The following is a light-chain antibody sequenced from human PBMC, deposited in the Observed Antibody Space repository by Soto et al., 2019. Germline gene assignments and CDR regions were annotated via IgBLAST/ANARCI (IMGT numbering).Light chain of an antibody. CDR3: HQYEAYPLT. J-gene: IGKJ4*01. CDR2: KAS. V-gene: IGKV1-5*03. Sequence: DIQLTQSPSTLSASVGDRANITCRANQSISSWLAWYQQKPGKAPKLLVYKASSLESGVPSRFSGSGSGTEFTLTISTLQPDDFATYYCHQYEAYPLTFGGGTKVEI. CDR1: QSISSW.